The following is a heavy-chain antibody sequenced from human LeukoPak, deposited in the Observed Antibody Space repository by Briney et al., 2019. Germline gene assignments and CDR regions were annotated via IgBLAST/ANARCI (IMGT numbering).Heavy chain of an antibody. CDR1: GGSISGSH. CDR2: IHYTGST. V-gene: IGHV4-59*01. J-gene: IGHJ6*02. D-gene: IGHD2-21*02. CDR3: ARTGGDCSSGLCYYAMDV. Sequence: TTSETLSLTCLVSGGSISGSHWSWIRQPPGKGLERIGYIHYTGSTDYNPSLRSRVTLSIDRSKNQFSLRLSSVTAADTAVYYCARTGGDCSSGLCYYAMDVWGQGTTVTVS.